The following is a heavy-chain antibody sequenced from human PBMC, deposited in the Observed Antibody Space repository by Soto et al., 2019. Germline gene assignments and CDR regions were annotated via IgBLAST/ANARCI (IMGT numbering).Heavy chain of an antibody. Sequence: PGGSLRLSCAASGFTCSSYWMHWVRQAAGKGLVWVSRISNDGTSTNYADSVKGRFTISRDNAKNTVYLEMNSLRAEDTAVYYCARDWYYYDTSDHFSADASDIWGQGTTVTLSS. J-gene: IGHJ3*02. CDR1: GFTCSSYW. V-gene: IGHV3-74*01. D-gene: IGHD3-22*01. CDR3: ARDWYYYDTSDHFSADASDI. CDR2: ISNDGTST.